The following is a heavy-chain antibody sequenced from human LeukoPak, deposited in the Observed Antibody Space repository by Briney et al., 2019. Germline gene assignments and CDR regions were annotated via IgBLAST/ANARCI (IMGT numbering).Heavy chain of an antibody. CDR1: RCTFSSYG. V-gene: IGHV3-30*02. J-gene: IGHJ4*02. CDR3: AKDPLTKGIHYYGSVSQYFDY. Sequence: GGSLRLSCAATRCTFSSYGMHRVRQAPGKGLEWVAFIRYDGSNKYYADSVKGRFTISRDNSKNTLYLQMNSLRAEDTAVYYCAKDPLTKGIHYYGSVSQYFDYWGQGTLVTVSS. D-gene: IGHD3-10*01. CDR2: IRYDGSNK.